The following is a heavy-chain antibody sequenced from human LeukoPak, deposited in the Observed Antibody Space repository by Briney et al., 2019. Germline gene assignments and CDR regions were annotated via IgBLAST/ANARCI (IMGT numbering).Heavy chain of an antibody. Sequence: GSLRLSCAASGFTFSSYDMHWVRQPPGKGLEWIGSIYYSGSTYYNPSLKSRVTISVDTSKNQFSLKLSSVTAADTAVYFCARGDDRRTAFDIWGQGTMVTVSS. CDR2: IYYSGST. CDR3: ARGDDRRTAFDI. J-gene: IGHJ3*02. CDR1: GFTFSSYD. D-gene: IGHD3-22*01. V-gene: IGHV4-39*07.